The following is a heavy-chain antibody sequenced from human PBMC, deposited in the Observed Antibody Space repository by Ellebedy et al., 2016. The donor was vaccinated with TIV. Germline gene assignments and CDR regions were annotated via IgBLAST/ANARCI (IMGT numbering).Heavy chain of an antibody. D-gene: IGHD1-26*01. CDR2: ISGSAVST. CDR3: ADDPWGVGPAFDI. CDR1: GFTFSSYA. V-gene: IGHV3-23*01. J-gene: IGHJ3*02. Sequence: GESLKISCAASGFTFSSYAMSWVRQAPGKGLEWVSGISGSAVSTAYADSVKGRFTISRDNSKNTLYLRMDSLRVEDTAIYYCADDPWGVGPAFDIWGQGTMVTVSS.